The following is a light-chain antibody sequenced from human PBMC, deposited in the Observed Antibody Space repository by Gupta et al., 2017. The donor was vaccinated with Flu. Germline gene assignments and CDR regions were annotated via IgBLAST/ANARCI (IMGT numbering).Light chain of an antibody. J-gene: IGKJ4*01. CDR3: MQSLQLPLS. Sequence: DIVMTQTPLSLSVTHGQPASTSCKSSQSLLYSDGKSYLHWYLQRPGQPPQLLIYEVSNRFSGVPDRFTGNGSGTDFTLKIRRVEAEDVGLYYCMQSLQLPLSVGGGTKVEIK. V-gene: IGKV2D-29*01. CDR1: QSLLYSDGKSY. CDR2: EVS.